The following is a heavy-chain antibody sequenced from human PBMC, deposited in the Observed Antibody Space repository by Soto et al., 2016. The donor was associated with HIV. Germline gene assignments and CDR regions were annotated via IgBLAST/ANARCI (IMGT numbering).Heavy chain of an antibody. D-gene: IGHD6-13*01. Sequence: EVQLVESGGGLVKPGGSLRLSCAASGFTFSNAWMSWVRQAPGKGLEWVGRIKSKTDGGTTDYAAPVKGRFTISRDDSKNTLYLQMNSLKTEDTAVYYCTTDSAIAALAFDYVGPGNPGHRLL. V-gene: IGHV3-15*01. CDR2: IKSKTDGGTT. CDR1: GFTFSNAW. J-gene: IGHJ4*02. CDR3: TTDSAIAALAFDY.